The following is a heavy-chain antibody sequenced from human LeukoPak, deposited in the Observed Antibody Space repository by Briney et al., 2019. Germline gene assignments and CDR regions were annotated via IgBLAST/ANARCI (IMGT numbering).Heavy chain of an antibody. CDR3: ARVLGDSSGPNWFDP. CDR2: ISSSGSTI. Sequence: PGGSLRLSCAASGFTFSSYEMNWVRQAPGKGLEWVSYISSSGSTIYYADSVKGRFTISRDNAKNSLYLQMNSLRAEDTAVYYCARVLGDSSGPNWFDPWGQGTLVTVSS. V-gene: IGHV3-48*03. D-gene: IGHD3-22*01. J-gene: IGHJ5*02. CDR1: GFTFSSYE.